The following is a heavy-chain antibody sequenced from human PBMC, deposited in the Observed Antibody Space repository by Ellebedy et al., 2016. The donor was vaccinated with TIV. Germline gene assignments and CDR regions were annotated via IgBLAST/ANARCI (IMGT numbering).Heavy chain of an antibody. CDR1: GFTFSYYS. CDR3: VKGEGGYQDRSGYYYFDY. Sequence: PGGSLRLSCSASGFTFSYYSMHWVRQAPGKGLEYVSEISSNGGSTYYADSVKGRFTVTRDNSKSTLYLQMSSLRNEDTAVYYCVKGEGGYQDRSGYYYFDYWGQGTLVTVSS. CDR2: ISSNGGST. J-gene: IGHJ4*02. D-gene: IGHD3-22*01. V-gene: IGHV3-64D*09.